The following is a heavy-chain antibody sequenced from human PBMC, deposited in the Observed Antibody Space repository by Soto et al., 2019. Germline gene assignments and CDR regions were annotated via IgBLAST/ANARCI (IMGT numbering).Heavy chain of an antibody. J-gene: IGHJ4*02. V-gene: IGHV3-48*01. CDR2: ISSSSSTI. D-gene: IGHD6-6*01. CDR3: ARDRGSSSHDY. Sequence: GGSLRLSCAASGFTFSSYSMNWVRQAPGKGLEWVSYISSSSSTIYYADSVKGRFTISRDNAKNSLYLQMNSLRAEDTAVYYCARDRGSSSHDYWGQGTLVTVSS. CDR1: GFTFSSYS.